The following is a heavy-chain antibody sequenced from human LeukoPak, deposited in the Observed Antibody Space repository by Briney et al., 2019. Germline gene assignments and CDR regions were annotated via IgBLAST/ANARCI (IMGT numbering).Heavy chain of an antibody. D-gene: IGHD2-2*01. J-gene: IGHJ5*02. CDR1: GGSISSYY. V-gene: IGHV4-59*01. CDR3: SIWRGLGYCSSTSCFRFDP. CDR2: IYYSGST. Sequence: SETLSLTCTVSGGSISSYYWSWIRQPPGKGLEWIGYIYYSGSTNYNPSLKSRVTISVDTSKNQFSLKLSSVTAADTAVYYCSIWRGLGYCSSTSCFRFDPWGQGTLVTVSS.